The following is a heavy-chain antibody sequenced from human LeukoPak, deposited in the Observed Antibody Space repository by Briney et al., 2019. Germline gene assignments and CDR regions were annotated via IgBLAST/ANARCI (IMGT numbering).Heavy chain of an antibody. CDR3: ARLVGKPVGYYYGSGSYPHFDY. CDR2: INHSGST. V-gene: IGHV4-34*01. J-gene: IGHJ4*02. CDR1: GGSFSGYY. Sequence: SETLSLTCAVYGGSFSGYYWSWIRQPPGKGLEWIGEINHSGSTNYNPSLKSRVTISVDTSKNQFSLKLSSVTAADTAVYYCARLVGKPVGYYYGSGSYPHFDYWGQGTLVTVSS. D-gene: IGHD3-10*01.